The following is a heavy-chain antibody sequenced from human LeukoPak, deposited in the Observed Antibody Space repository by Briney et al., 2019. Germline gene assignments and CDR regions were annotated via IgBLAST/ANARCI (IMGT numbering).Heavy chain of an antibody. CDR1: GFTFSSDW. V-gene: IGHV3-74*03. Sequence: GGSLRLSCAASGFTFSSDWMHCVRQAPGTGLVWVSRITDDASTTYADSVKGRFTISRDNAKNILYLQMNSLRAEDTAVYYCVRDRVGPDYWGQGTLVTVSS. D-gene: IGHD1-26*01. CDR3: VRDRVGPDY. CDR2: ITDDAST. J-gene: IGHJ4*01.